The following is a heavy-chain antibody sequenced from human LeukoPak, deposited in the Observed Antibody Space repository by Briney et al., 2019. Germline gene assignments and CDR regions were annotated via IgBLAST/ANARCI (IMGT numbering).Heavy chain of an antibody. J-gene: IGHJ4*02. CDR2: INPNSGDT. V-gene: IGHV1-2*02. CDR1: GYTFTGDY. CDR3: AKNPYEYYFDY. Sequence: ASVKVSCKASGYTFTGDYMHWVRQAPGQGVEWMGWINPNSGDTNYAQKFQGRVTMTRDTSIRTAYLELSGLRSDDTAVYYCAKNPYEYYFDYWGQGTLVTVSS. D-gene: IGHD5-12*01.